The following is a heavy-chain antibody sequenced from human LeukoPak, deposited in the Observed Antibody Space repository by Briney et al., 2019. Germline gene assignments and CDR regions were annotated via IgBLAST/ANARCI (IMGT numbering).Heavy chain of an antibody. CDR2: IYTSGST. D-gene: IGHD2-21*02. CDR1: GYSISIGYY. Sequence: SETLSLTCGVSGYSISIGYYWAWIRQPAGKGLEWIGRIYTSGSTNYNPSLKSRVTISVDMSKNQFSLKLSSVTAADTAVYYCASDRAAYCGGDCYPNWFDPWGQGTLVTVSS. J-gene: IGHJ5*02. V-gene: IGHV4-4*07. CDR3: ASDRAAYCGGDCYPNWFDP.